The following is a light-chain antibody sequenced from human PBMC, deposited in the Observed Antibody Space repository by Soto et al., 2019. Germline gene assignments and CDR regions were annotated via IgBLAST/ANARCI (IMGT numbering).Light chain of an antibody. V-gene: IGKV1-27*01. J-gene: IGKJ1*01. Sequence: DIQMTQSPSSLPASVGDRVTITCRASQGISNYLAWYQQKPGKVPKLLIYAASTLQSGVPSRFSGSGSGTDFTLTISSLQPEDVATYYCQKYNGAPPWTFGPGTKVE. CDR2: AAS. CDR3: QKYNGAPPWT. CDR1: QGISNY.